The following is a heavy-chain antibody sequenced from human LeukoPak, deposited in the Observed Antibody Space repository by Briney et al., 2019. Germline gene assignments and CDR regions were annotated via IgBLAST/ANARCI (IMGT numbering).Heavy chain of an antibody. D-gene: IGHD2-15*01. CDR1: GYTFTGYY. Sequence: GASVKVSCKASGYTFTGYYMHWVRQAPGQGLEWMGWINLNSGGTNYAQKFQGRVTMTRDTSISTAYMELSRLRSDDTAVYYCARDSKGVAGKNWSDPWGQGTLVTVSS. J-gene: IGHJ5*02. CDR2: INLNSGGT. V-gene: IGHV1-2*02. CDR3: ARDSKGVAGKNWSDP.